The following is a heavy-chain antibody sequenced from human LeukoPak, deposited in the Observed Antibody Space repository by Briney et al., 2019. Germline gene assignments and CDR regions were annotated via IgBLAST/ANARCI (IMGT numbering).Heavy chain of an antibody. CDR1: GGSISSNKW. D-gene: IGHD2-2*01. CDR3: ARVKADTSCYDY. J-gene: IGHJ4*02. Sequence: SGTLSLTCAVSGGSISSNKWWSWVRQPPGKGPEWIGEIYHGGSTNYNPSLKSRVTISIDKSKNQFSLKLSSVTAADTAVYYCARVKADTSCYDYWGQGTLVTVSS. V-gene: IGHV4-4*02. CDR2: IYHGGST.